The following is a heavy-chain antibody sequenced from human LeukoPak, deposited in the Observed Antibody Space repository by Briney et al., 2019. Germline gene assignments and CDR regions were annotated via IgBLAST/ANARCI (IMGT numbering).Heavy chain of an antibody. CDR2: IWYDGSNK. Sequence: GGSLRLSCAASGFTFSSYGMHWVRQAPGKGLEWVAVIWYDGSNKYYADSVKGRFTISRDNSKNTLYLQMNSLRAEDTAVYYCARGIGELLGRGSYWGQGTLVTVSS. J-gene: IGHJ4*02. CDR3: ARGIGELLGRGSY. V-gene: IGHV3-33*01. D-gene: IGHD3-10*01. CDR1: GFTFSSYG.